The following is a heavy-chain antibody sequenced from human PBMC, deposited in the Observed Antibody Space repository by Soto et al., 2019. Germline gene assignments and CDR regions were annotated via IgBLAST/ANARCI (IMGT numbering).Heavy chain of an antibody. CDR1: GGSISSSSYY. CDR2: IYYSGST. CDR3: ARRWELPHAFDI. Sequence: QLQLQESGPGLVKPSETLSLTCTVSGGSISSSSYYWGWIRQPPGKGLEWIGSIYYSGSTYYNPSRKSRGTIAVDTSKNQCALKLSSVTAADTAVYYCARRWELPHAFDIWGQGTMVTVSS. J-gene: IGHJ3*02. D-gene: IGHD1-26*01. V-gene: IGHV4-39*01.